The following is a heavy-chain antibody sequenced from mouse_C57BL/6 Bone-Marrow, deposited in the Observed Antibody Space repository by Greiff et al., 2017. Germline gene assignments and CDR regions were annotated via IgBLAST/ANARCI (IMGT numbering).Heavy chain of an antibody. Sequence: VQLQQSGAELVKPGASVKLSCKASGYIFTEYTIHWVKLRSGQGLEWIGWFYPGSGSIKYNERFKDKATLTADKSSNTVYMELSRLTSEDSAVYFGARHERYYDYEGYFDYWGQGTTLTVSS. CDR2: FYPGSGSI. CDR1: GYIFTEYT. V-gene: IGHV1-62-2*01. D-gene: IGHD2-4*01. CDR3: ARHERYYDYEGYFDY. J-gene: IGHJ2*01.